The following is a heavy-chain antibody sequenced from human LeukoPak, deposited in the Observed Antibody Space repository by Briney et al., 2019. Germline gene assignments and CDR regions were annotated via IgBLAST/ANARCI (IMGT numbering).Heavy chain of an antibody. CDR3: ATLAVAGDYYFDY. J-gene: IGHJ4*02. CDR1: RGTFSSYT. Sequence: ASVKVSCKASRGTFSSYTISWERQAPGQGLEWMGRIIPILGIANYAQKFQCRVTITADKSTSTAYMELSSLRSEDTAVYYCATLAVAGDYYFDYWGQGTLVTVSS. CDR2: IIPILGIA. V-gene: IGHV1-69*02. D-gene: IGHD6-19*01.